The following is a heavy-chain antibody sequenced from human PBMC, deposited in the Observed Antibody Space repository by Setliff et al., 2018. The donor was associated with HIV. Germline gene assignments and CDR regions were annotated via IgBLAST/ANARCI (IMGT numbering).Heavy chain of an antibody. Sequence: SETLSLTCAVYGGSFSGYFWSWIRQPPQKSLEWIGEINHSGDTNYNPSLKNRVIMSVDTSKSQISLNMTSVTFGDTAVYYCARGVGRFGVVTWFDPWGHGMLVTVSS. V-gene: IGHV4-34*01. D-gene: IGHD3-3*01. CDR2: INHSGDT. CDR1: GGSFSGYF. CDR3: ARGVGRFGVVTWFDP. J-gene: IGHJ5*02.